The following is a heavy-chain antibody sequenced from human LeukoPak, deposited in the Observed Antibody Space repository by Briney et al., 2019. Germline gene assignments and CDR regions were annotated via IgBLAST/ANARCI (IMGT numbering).Heavy chain of an antibody. CDR1: GYTFTSYY. J-gene: IGHJ4*02. V-gene: IGHV1-46*01. Sequence: ASVKVSCMASGYTFTSYYMHWVRQAPGQGLEWMGIINPSGGSTSYAQKFQGRVTMTRDTSTSTVYMELSSLRSEDTAVYYCARDLWISSKIGYYFLVGYWGQGTLVTVSS. D-gene: IGHD3-22*01. CDR2: INPSGGST. CDR3: ARDLWISSKIGYYFLVGY.